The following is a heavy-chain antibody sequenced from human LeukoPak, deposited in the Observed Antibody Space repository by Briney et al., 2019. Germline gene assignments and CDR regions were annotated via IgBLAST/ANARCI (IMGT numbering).Heavy chain of an antibody. Sequence: PGGSLRLSCAASGFTVSSNYMSWVRQAPGKGLEWVSVIYSGGSTYYADSVKGRFTISRDNSKNTLYLQMNSLRAEDTAVYYCARSPLLSWFDPWGQGTLVTVSS. V-gene: IGHV3-53*01. J-gene: IGHJ5*02. CDR3: ARSPLLSWFDP. CDR2: IYSGGST. CDR1: GFTVSSNY. D-gene: IGHD2/OR15-2a*01.